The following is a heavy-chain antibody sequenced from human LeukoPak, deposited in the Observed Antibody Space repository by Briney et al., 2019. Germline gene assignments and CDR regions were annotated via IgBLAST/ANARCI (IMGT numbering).Heavy chain of an antibody. CDR3: ARGGNYGYLWNAFDI. D-gene: IGHD5-18*01. CDR1: GFTFSTYE. V-gene: IGHV3-48*03. J-gene: IGHJ3*02. CDR2: ISAGGTSM. Sequence: PGGSLRLSCAAFGFTFSTYEMNWVRQAPGKGLEWVSYISAGGTSMYYADSVKGRFTISRDNAKNSLYLQMNSLRAEDTTVYYCARGGNYGYLWNAFDIWGQGTMVTVSS.